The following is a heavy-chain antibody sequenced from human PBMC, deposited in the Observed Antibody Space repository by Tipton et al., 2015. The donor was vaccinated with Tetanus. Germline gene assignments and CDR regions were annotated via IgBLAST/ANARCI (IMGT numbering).Heavy chain of an antibody. Sequence: TLSLTCTVSGASINAGGYLWTWVRQQPGKGLEWIGNIYYTAHNSYNPSLDSRVSISVDTSKNQCSLRLTSVTAADTAVYYCTRANHEFPKKGPFDSWGQGTLVIVS. V-gene: IGHV4-31*03. CDR1: GASINAGGYL. CDR3: TRANHEFPKKGPFDS. J-gene: IGHJ4*02. D-gene: IGHD3-10*01. CDR2: IYYTAHN.